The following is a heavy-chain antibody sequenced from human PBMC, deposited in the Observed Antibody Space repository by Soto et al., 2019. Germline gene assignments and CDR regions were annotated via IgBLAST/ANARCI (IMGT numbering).Heavy chain of an antibody. D-gene: IGHD6-19*01. CDR2: IYYSGST. CDR1: GDSINSSHW. CDR3: ARTSSGWTFDY. V-gene: IGHV4-4*02. J-gene: IGHJ4*02. Sequence: SETLSLTCAVSGDSINSSHWWNWVRQPPGKGLEWIGYIYYSGSTNYNPSLKSRVTISQDTSKNQFSLNLISVTAADTAVYYCARTSSGWTFDYWGQGTLVTVSS.